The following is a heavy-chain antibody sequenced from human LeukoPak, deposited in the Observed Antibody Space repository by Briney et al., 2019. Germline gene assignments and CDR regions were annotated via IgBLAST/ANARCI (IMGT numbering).Heavy chain of an antibody. CDR1: GGSISSSNW. J-gene: IGHJ4*02. CDR2: IYHSGST. Sequence: PSETLSLTCAVSGGSISSSNWWSWVRQPPGKGLEWIGEIYHSGSTNYNPSLKSRVTISVDKSKNQFSLKLSSVTAADTAVYYCASGIAAASRFAYYFDYWGQGTLVTVSS. D-gene: IGHD6-13*01. CDR3: ASGIAAASRFAYYFDY. V-gene: IGHV4-4*02.